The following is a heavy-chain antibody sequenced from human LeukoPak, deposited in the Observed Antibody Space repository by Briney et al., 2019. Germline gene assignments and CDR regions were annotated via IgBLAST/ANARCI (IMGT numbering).Heavy chain of an antibody. D-gene: IGHD1-26*01. Sequence: GGSLRLSCAASGFTFSSYGMSWVRQAPGKGLEWVSAISGSGGSTYYADSVKGRFTISRDNSKNTLYLQMNSLRAEDTAVYYCAKGRGWEASYYYYYMDVWGKGTTATISS. CDR1: GFTFSSYG. V-gene: IGHV3-23*01. CDR3: AKGRGWEASYYYYYMDV. CDR2: ISGSGGST. J-gene: IGHJ6*03.